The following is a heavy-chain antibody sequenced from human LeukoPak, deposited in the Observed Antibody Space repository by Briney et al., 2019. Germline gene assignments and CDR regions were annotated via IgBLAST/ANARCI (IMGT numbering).Heavy chain of an antibody. J-gene: IGHJ6*03. Sequence: SETLSLTCTVSGGSISSYYWSWIRQPPGKGLEWIGYIYYSGSTNYNPSLKSRVTISVDTSKNQFSLKLSSVTAADTAVYYCARVFTVTANYYYYHMDVWGKGTTVTVSS. D-gene: IGHD4-17*01. CDR1: GGSISSYY. CDR2: IYYSGST. V-gene: IGHV4-59*01. CDR3: ARVFTVTANYYYYHMDV.